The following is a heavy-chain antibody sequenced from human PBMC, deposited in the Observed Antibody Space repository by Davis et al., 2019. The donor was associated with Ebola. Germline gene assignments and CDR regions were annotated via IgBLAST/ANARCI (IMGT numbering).Heavy chain of an antibody. Sequence: KVSCKASGYSFTNYWISWVRLMPGKGLEWMGRIDPSDSYTNYNPSLQGHVTISADKSINTAYLQWNSLKASDTAIYYCARHSLGSGWLFDFWGLGTLVTVSS. CDR1: GYSFTNYW. J-gene: IGHJ4*02. CDR3: ARHSLGSGWLFDF. V-gene: IGHV5-10-1*01. D-gene: IGHD6-19*01. CDR2: IDPSDSYT.